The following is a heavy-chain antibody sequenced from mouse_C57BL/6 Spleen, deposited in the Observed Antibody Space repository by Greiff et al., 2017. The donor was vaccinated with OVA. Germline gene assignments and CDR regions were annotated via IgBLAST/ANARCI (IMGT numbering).Heavy chain of an antibody. Sequence: VQLVESGPGLVKPSQSLSLTCSVTGYSITSGYYWNWIRQFPGNKLEWMGYISYDGSNNYNPSLKNRISITRDTSKNQFFLKLNSVTTEDTATYYCARGGYYFDYWGQGTTLTVSS. J-gene: IGHJ2*01. CDR1: GYSITSGYY. D-gene: IGHD1-1*02. V-gene: IGHV3-6*01. CDR2: ISYDGSN. CDR3: ARGGYYFDY.